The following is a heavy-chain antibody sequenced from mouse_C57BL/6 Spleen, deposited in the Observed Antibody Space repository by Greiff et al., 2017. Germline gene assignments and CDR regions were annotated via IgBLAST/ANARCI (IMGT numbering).Heavy chain of an antibody. J-gene: IGHJ4*01. CDR3: AREGVQYYGSSYGDYYAMDY. CDR2: INPNNGGT. V-gene: IGHV1-26*01. CDR1: GYTFTDYY. Sequence: EVQLQQSGPELVKPGASVKISCKASGYTFTDYYMNWVKQSHGKSLEWIGDINPNNGGTSYNQKFKGKATLTVDKSSSTAYMELRSLTSEDSAVYYCAREGVQYYGSSYGDYYAMDYGGQGTSVTVSS. D-gene: IGHD1-1*01.